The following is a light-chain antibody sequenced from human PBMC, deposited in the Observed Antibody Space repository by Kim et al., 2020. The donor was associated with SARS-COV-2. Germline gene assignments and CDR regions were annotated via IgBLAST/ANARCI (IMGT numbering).Light chain of an antibody. J-gene: IGLJ3*02. V-gene: IGLV2-14*03. Sequence: QSALTQPASVSGSPGQSITISCTGTGSSIGDYNDVSWYQHHPGKAPQLIIYDVSERPSGVSDRFSGSKSGNTASLTVSGLQTEDEADYHCTSYTSSGTWVFGGGTQLTVL. CDR2: DVS. CDR3: TSYTSSGTWV. CDR1: GSSIGDYND.